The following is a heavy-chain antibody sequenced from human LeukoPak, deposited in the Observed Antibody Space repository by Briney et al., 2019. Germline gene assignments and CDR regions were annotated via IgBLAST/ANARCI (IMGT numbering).Heavy chain of an antibody. V-gene: IGHV3-21*01. D-gene: IGHD6-19*01. Sequence: GGSLRLSCAASGFTFSSYSMNWVRQAPGKGLEWVSSISSSSSYIYYADSVKGRFTISRDNSKNTVYLQMNSLRADDTAVYYCAKDVSWAAVAPYFYFDYWGQGTLVTVSS. CDR3: AKDVSWAAVAPYFYFDY. CDR2: ISSSSSYI. J-gene: IGHJ4*02. CDR1: GFTFSSYS.